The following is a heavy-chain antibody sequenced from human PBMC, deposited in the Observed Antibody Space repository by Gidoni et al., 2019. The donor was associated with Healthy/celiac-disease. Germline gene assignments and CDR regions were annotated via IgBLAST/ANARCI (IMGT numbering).Heavy chain of an antibody. J-gene: IGHJ6*02. Sequence: EVQMVESGGGLVKPGGSLRHPCAASGFNFSSYSWHWVRQAPGKGLEWGPSIRSRSNYISYADSVNGLFTIAGYNAQNSLNLQMDCLISEDTAVYYLARGHNRVYSGYDDYYYYYGIDVWGQGTTVTVSS. CDR2: IRSRSNYI. CDR1: GFNFSSYS. CDR3: ARGHNRVYSGYDDYYYYYGIDV. V-gene: IGHV3-21*01. D-gene: IGHD5-12*01.